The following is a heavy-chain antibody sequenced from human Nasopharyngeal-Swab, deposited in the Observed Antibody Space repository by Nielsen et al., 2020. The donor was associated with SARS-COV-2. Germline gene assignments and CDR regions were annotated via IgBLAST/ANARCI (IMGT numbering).Heavy chain of an antibody. V-gene: IGHV4-4*02. CDR2: IYHSGST. Sequence: SETLSLACAVSCGSISSSNWWSWVRPPPGKGREWIGEIYHSGSTNYNPSLKSQVTISVDKSKNQFSLQLSSVTAADTAVYYCARVADKAMGDYWGQGTLVTVSS. D-gene: IGHD5-18*01. CDR1: CGSISSSNW. J-gene: IGHJ4*02. CDR3: ARVADKAMGDY.